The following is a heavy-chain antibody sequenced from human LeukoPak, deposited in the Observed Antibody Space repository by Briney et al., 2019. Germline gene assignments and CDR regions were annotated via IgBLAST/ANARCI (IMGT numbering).Heavy chain of an antibody. D-gene: IGHD6-19*01. CDR2: IGSGGTI. CDR1: GFTFSSYA. V-gene: IGHV3-23*01. CDR3: ARPRVPVAGTRYFDT. Sequence: PGGSLRLSCAASGFTFSSYAMSWVRQAPGKGLEWVSIIGSGGTIFYADSVEGRFSISRDNSKNTLYLQMNSLRAEDTAIYYCARPRVPVAGTRYFDTWGQGTLVTVSS. J-gene: IGHJ5*02.